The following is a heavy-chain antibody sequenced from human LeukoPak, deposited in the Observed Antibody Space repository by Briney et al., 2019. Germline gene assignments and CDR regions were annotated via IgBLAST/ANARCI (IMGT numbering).Heavy chain of an antibody. CDR3: AKDSGPGSYYPTGDEY. J-gene: IGHJ4*02. CDR2: ISDSGGGT. CDR1: GFIFSNYA. Sequence: GGSLRLSCAASGFIFSNYAMTWVRQAPETGLKWVSSISDSGGGTHYADSVKGRFTISRDNSTSTLYLQMNSLRAEDTAVYYCAKDSGPGSYYPTGDEYWGQGILVTVSS. D-gene: IGHD3-10*01. V-gene: IGHV3-23*01.